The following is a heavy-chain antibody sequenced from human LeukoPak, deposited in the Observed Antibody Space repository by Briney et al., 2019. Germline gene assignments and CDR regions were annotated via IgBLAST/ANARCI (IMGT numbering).Heavy chain of an antibody. D-gene: IGHD2-2*02. V-gene: IGHV3-33*01. Sequence: GGSLRLSCAASGFTFSSYGMHWVRQAPGKGLEWVAVIWYDGSNKYYADSVKGRFTISRDNSKNSLYLQMNSLRAEDTAVYYCARELRYCSSTSCYKSLDYYYYGMDVWGQGTTVTVSS. CDR2: IWYDGSNK. CDR1: GFTFSSYG. J-gene: IGHJ6*02. CDR3: ARELRYCSSTSCYKSLDYYYYGMDV.